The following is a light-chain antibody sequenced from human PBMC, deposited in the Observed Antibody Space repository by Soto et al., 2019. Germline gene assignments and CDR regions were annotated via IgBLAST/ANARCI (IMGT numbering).Light chain of an antibody. Sequence: DLPMTQSPSTLSASVGDRVTITCRASQSISRSLAWYQQKPGKAPNLLIYEASNLESGVPSRFSGSGSGTEFTLTISSLQPDDFATYYCQQYNSFPPYTFGQGTKLEIK. CDR3: QQYNSFPPYT. CDR2: EAS. CDR1: QSISRS. J-gene: IGKJ2*01. V-gene: IGKV1-5*01.